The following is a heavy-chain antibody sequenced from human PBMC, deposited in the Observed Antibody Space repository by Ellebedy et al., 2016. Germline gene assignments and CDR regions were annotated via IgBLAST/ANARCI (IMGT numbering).Heavy chain of an antibody. Sequence: SETLSLTCAVSGGSINSSNWWSWVRQPPGKGLGWIGEIYHSGRTNYNPSLKSRVTISVDKSKNQFSLELNSVTAADTAVYYCARVPPGSGWYLDYWGQGILVTVSS. CDR2: IYHSGRT. CDR3: ARVPPGSGWYLDY. CDR1: GGSINSSNW. J-gene: IGHJ4*02. D-gene: IGHD6-19*01. V-gene: IGHV4-4*02.